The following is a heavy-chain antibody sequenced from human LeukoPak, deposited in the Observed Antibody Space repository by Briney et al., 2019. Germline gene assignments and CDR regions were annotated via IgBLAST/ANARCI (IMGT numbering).Heavy chain of an antibody. Sequence: GGSLRLSCAASAFSFRSYWMSWVRQAPGTGLEWVATIKQDGSEKYYVDSVKGRFTISRDNAKNSLYLQMNSLRAEDTALYYCARDQLGLYYFDYWGQGTLVTVSS. CDR1: AFSFRSYW. V-gene: IGHV3-7*03. J-gene: IGHJ4*02. CDR2: IKQDGSEK. D-gene: IGHD7-27*01. CDR3: ARDQLGLYYFDY.